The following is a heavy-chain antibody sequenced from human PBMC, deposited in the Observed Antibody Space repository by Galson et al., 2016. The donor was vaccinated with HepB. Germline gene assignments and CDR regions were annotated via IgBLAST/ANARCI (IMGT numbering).Heavy chain of an antibody. J-gene: IGHJ4*02. V-gene: IGHV3-23*01. D-gene: IGHD1-26*01. Sequence: SLRLSCAAFGFTFGSYAMTWIRQAPGKGLEWVSSISSSGGTTHYTDSVKGRFTISRDGSESTLYVHMNRLRVEDTAVYYCAKGAAGGTYSALDYWGRGVLVTVSP. CDR1: GFTFGSYA. CDR2: ISSSGGTT. CDR3: AKGAAGGTYSALDY.